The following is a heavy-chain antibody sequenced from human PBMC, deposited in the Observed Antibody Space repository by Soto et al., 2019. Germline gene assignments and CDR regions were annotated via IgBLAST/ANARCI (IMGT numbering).Heavy chain of an antibody. Sequence: ASVKVSCKASGGTFSSYAISWVRQAPGQGLEWMGGIIPIFGTANYAQKFQGRVTITADESTSTAYMELSSLRSEDTAVYYCARDNVEYKDIVLMVNYYGMDVWGQGTTVTV. J-gene: IGHJ6*02. V-gene: IGHV1-69*13. CDR2: IIPIFGTA. CDR1: GGTFSSYA. CDR3: ARDNVEYKDIVLMVNYYGMDV. D-gene: IGHD2-8*01.